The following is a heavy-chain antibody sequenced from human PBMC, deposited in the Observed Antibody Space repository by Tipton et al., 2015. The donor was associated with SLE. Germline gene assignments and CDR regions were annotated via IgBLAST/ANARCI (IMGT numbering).Heavy chain of an antibody. CDR2: INHSGST. J-gene: IGHJ4*02. CDR3: AREKSGHGYFDS. Sequence: TLSLTCAVYGGSFNTYYWSWIRQPPGKGLEWIGEINHSGSTNYNPSLKSRVTISVDTSKKQISLRLISVTAADTAVYYCAREKSGHGYFDSWGQGSLVTVSS. V-gene: IGHV4-34*01. CDR1: GGSFNTYY. D-gene: IGHD5-12*01.